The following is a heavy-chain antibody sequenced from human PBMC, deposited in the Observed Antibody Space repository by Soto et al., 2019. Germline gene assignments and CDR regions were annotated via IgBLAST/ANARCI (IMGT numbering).Heavy chain of an antibody. J-gene: IGHJ5*02. D-gene: IGHD5-12*01. CDR2: IYYSGST. CDR1: GGSISSGGYY. V-gene: IGHV4-31*03. CDR3: AREEGGGYDHRWFDP. Sequence: QVQLQESGPGLVKPSRTLSLTCTVSGGSISSGGYYWSWIRQHPGKGLEWIGYIYYSGSTYYNPSLKSRVTISVDTSKNQFSLKLSSVTAADTAVYYCAREEGGGYDHRWFDPWGQGTLVTVSS.